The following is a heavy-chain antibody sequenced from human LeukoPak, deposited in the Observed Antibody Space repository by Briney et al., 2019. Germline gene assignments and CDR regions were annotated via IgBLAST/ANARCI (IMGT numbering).Heavy chain of an antibody. Sequence: PSETLSLTCAVYGGSFSGYYWSWIRQPPGKGLEWIGEINHSGSTNYNPSLKSRVTISVDTSKNQFSLELSSVTAADTAVYYCARGRPAVATFWFDPWGQGTLVTVSS. J-gene: IGHJ5*02. CDR2: INHSGST. D-gene: IGHD2-2*01. CDR3: ARGRPAVATFWFDP. V-gene: IGHV4-34*01. CDR1: GGSFSGYY.